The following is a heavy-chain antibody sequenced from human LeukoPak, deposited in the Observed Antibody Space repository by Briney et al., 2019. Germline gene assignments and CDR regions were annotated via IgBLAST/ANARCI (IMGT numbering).Heavy chain of an antibody. J-gene: IGHJ4*02. CDR2: IYYSGST. V-gene: IGHV4-59*11. CDR1: GGSISSHY. Sequence: ETLSLTCTVSGGSISSHYWSWIRQPPGKGLEWIGYIYYSGSTNYNPSLKSRVTISVDTSKNQFSLKLSSVTAADTAVYYCARATWYFHYFDYWGQGTLVTVSS. D-gene: IGHD2/OR15-2a*01. CDR3: ARATWYFHYFDY.